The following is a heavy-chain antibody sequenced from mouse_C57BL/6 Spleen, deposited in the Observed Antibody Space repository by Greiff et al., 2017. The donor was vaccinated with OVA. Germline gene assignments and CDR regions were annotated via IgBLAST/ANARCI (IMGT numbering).Heavy chain of an antibody. V-gene: IGHV1-53*01. D-gene: IGHD2-4*01. CDR1: GYTFPSYW. J-gene: IGHJ4*01. CDR3: ARPLYYDYLYYAMDY. CDR2: INPSNGGT. Sequence: LQPPGTELVTPGASVTLSCKASGYTFPSYWLPWVKQRPGHGLEWIGNINPSNGGTNYNEKFKSKATLTVDKSSSTAYMQLSSLTSEDSAVYYCARPLYYDYLYYAMDYWGQGTSVTVSS.